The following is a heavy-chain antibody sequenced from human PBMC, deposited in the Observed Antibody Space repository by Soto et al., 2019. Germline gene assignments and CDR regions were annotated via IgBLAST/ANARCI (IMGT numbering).Heavy chain of an antibody. CDR2: VYHNGTS. D-gene: IGHD2-15*01. V-gene: IGHV4-4*02. J-gene: IGHJ6*02. CDR1: GGSIRSTNW. CDR3: ARDLDRYCSVTSCHAMDV. Sequence: SETLSLTCVVSGGSIRSTNWWAWVRQTPGKGLEWIGEVYHNGTSNYNPSLKGRATISVDRSKDQVSLRLNSVIDADTAVYYCARDLDRYCSVTSCHAMDVWGQGXPVTVYS.